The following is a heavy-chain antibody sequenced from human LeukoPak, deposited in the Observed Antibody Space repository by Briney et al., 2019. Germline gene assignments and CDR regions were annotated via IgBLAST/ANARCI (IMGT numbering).Heavy chain of an antibody. V-gene: IGHV3-73*01. J-gene: IGHJ4*02. CDR1: GFTFSDSD. Sequence: GGSLSLSCAASGFTFSDSDIHWVRQASGKGLEWVGRITTKKRNYATADTASVKGRFTISRHDSENTAYLQMNSLKTEDTALYYYTTDRSEHYWCQGTLVTVSS. CDR3: TTDRSEHY. CDR2: ITTKKRNYAT.